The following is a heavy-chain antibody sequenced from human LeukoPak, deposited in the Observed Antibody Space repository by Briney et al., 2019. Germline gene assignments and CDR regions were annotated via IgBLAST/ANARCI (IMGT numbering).Heavy chain of an antibody. CDR1: GGSFSGYY. CDR2: INHSGST. CDR3: ARCNSNYVSWFDP. V-gene: IGHV4-34*01. D-gene: IGHD4-11*01. J-gene: IGHJ5*02. Sequence: SETLSLACAVYGGSFSGYYWSWIRQPPGKGLEWIGEINHSGSTNYNPSLKSRVTISVDTSKNQFSLNLSSVTAADTAVYYCARCNSNYVSWFDPWGQGTLVTVSS.